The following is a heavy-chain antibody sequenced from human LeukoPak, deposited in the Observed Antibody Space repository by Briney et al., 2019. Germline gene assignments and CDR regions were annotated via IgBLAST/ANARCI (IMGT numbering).Heavy chain of an antibody. Sequence: PGGSLRLSCAASGFSVSDKHMAWVRQAPGKGLKWASVINSGGDTNYADSVKGRFTISRDISKNTVFLQMDNLSSDDTAVYYCVMAPPGDWGLGTLVTVSS. V-gene: IGHV3-53*01. D-gene: IGHD2-21*01. J-gene: IGHJ4*02. CDR2: INSGGDT. CDR3: VMAPPGD. CDR1: GFSVSDKH.